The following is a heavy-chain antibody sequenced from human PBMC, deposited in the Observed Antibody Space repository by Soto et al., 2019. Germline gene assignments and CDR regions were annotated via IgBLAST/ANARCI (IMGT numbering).Heavy chain of an antibody. V-gene: IGHV4-59*01. D-gene: IGHD3-10*01. Sequence: SETLSLTCTVSGGSISSYYWSWIRQPPGKGLEWIGYIYYSGSTYYNPSLKSRVTISVDTSKNQFSLKLSSVTAADTAVYYCARLGSLPHDIWGQGTMVTVSS. CDR3: ARLGSLPHDI. CDR1: GGSISSYY. CDR2: IYYSGST. J-gene: IGHJ3*02.